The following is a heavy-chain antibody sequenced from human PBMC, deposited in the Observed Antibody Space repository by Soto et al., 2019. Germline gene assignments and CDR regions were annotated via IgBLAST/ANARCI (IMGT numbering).Heavy chain of an antibody. CDR3: VRCSGLDV. CDR2: IKDGGDET. J-gene: IGHJ6*02. CDR1: GFSLSSYW. D-gene: IGHD3-10*02. V-gene: IGHV3-74*01. Sequence: HPGGSLRLSCAASGFSLSSYWMYWVRQTPGKGLVWVARIKDGGDETSYAESVKGRFTISRDNAKNTLHLQMSSLRSEDTAVYYCVRCSGLDVWGQGTTVTVSS.